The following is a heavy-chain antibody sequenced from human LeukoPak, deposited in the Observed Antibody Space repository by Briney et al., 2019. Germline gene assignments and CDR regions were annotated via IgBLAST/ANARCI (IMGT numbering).Heavy chain of an antibody. V-gene: IGHV3-23*01. CDR2: ISGSGGST. J-gene: IGHJ5*02. CDR3: AKDRRITISNSFDP. CDR1: GFTFSSYA. D-gene: IGHD3-3*01. Sequence: PGGSLRLSCAASGFTFSSYAMSWVRQAPGKGLEWVSAISGSGGSTYYADSVKGRFTISRDNSKNTLFLQMNSLRAEDTAVYYCAKDRRITISNSFDPWGQGTLVTVSS.